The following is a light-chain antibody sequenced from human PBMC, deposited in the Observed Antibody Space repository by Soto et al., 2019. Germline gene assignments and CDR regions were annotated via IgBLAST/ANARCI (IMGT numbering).Light chain of an antibody. CDR3: QSYDSSLSGSVV. CDR1: NSNIGAGYY. CDR2: SNN. Sequence: QLVLTQPPSMSGAPGQRVTISCTGGNSNIGAGYYVHWYQQLPGAAPKLLIYSNNNRPSGVPDRFSGSKSGTSASLAITGLQAEDEADYYCQSYDSSLSGSVVFGGGTKLTVL. V-gene: IGLV1-40*01. J-gene: IGLJ2*01.